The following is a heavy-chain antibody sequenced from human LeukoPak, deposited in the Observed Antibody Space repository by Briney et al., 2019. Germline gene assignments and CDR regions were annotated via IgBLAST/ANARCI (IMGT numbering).Heavy chain of an antibody. CDR3: AALHYDILTGYGPGDY. D-gene: IGHD3-9*01. Sequence: ASVKVSCKASGYTFTTYGFSWVRQAPGQGLEWMGWISAYNGNTNYAQKLQGRVTMTTDTSTSTAYMELRSLRSDDTAVYYCAALHYDILTGYGPGDYWGQGTLVTVSS. CDR1: GYTFTTYG. J-gene: IGHJ4*02. V-gene: IGHV1-18*01. CDR2: ISAYNGNT.